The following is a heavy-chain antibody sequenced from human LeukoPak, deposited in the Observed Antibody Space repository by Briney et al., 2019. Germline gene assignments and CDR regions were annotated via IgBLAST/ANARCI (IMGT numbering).Heavy chain of an antibody. CDR2: ISGSGGST. V-gene: IGHV3-23*01. D-gene: IGHD6-6*01. J-gene: IGHJ4*02. CDR1: GFTFSSYA. CDR3: AKDQYSSFYYYFDY. Sequence: GGSRRLSCAASGFTFSSYAMSWARQAPGKGLEWVSAISGSGGSTYYADSVKGRFTISRDNSKNTLYLQMNSLRAEDTAVYYCAKDQYSSFYYYFDYWGQGTLVTVSS.